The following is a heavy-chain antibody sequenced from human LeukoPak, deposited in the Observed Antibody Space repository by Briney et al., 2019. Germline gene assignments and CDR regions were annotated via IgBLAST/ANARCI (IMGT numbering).Heavy chain of an antibody. J-gene: IGHJ6*02. CDR1: GYTFTSYD. D-gene: IGHD3-22*01. CDR2: MNPNSGNT. Sequence: ASVKVSCKASGYTFTSYDINWVRQATGQGLEWMGWMNPNSGNTGYAQKFQGRVTMTRNTSISTAYMELSSLRSEDTAVYYCARGRRYYYDSSGYYYGSYYYYGMDVWGQGTTVTVSS. CDR3: ARGRRYYYDSSGYYYGSYYYYGMDV. V-gene: IGHV1-8*01.